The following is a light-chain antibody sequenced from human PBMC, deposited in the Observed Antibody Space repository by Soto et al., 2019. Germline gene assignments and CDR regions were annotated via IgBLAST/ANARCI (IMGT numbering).Light chain of an antibody. CDR3: QQYSDWPLT. CDR1: QSVGNN. Sequence: EIVVTQSPATLSVSPGERATLSCRASQSVGNNVAWYQQKPGQAPRLLIFATSTRATGVPARFSGSGSGTEFTLTISSLQSEVFAVYYCQQYSDWPLTFGGGTKVEIE. CDR2: ATS. J-gene: IGKJ4*01. V-gene: IGKV3-15*01.